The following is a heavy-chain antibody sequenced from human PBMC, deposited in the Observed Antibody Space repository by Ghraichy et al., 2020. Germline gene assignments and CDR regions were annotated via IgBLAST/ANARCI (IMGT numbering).Heavy chain of an antibody. J-gene: IGHJ4*02. CDR2: ISCNSGVI. CDR3: AKVLDYAVASYYFDY. Sequence: GGSLRLSCAASGFTFDDYAMHWVRQTPGKGLEWVSSISCNSGVIDYADSVKGRFTISRDNAKNSLYLQMNSLRVEDTALYYCAKVLDYAVASYYFDYWGQGTLVTVSS. D-gene: IGHD4/OR15-4a*01. CDR1: GFTFDDYA. V-gene: IGHV3-9*01.